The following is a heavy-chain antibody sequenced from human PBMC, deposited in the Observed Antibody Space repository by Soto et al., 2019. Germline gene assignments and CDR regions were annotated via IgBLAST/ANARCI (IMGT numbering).Heavy chain of an antibody. CDR2: IYYSGST. CDR3: ARHRESGPAAIFDY. D-gene: IGHD2-2*01. Sequence: SETLSLTCTVSGGSISSSSYYWGWIRQPPGKGLEWIGSIYYSGSTYYNPSLKSRVTISVDTSKNQFSLKLSSVTAADTAVYYCARHRESGPAAIFDYWGQGTLVTVSS. V-gene: IGHV4-39*01. CDR1: GGSISSSSYY. J-gene: IGHJ4*02.